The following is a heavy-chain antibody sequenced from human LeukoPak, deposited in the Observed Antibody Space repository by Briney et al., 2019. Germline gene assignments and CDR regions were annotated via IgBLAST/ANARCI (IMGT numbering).Heavy chain of an antibody. D-gene: IGHD5-18*01. CDR2: ISGSGGST. CDR1: GFTFSSYA. V-gene: IGHV3-23*01. CDR3: ATRYSYGYGSFDY. Sequence: QPGGSLRLSCAASGFTFSSYAMSWVRQAPGKGLEWVSAISGSGGSTYYADSVKGRFTISRDNSKNALYLQMNSLRAEDTAVYYCATRYSYGYGSFDYWGQGTLVTVSS. J-gene: IGHJ4*02.